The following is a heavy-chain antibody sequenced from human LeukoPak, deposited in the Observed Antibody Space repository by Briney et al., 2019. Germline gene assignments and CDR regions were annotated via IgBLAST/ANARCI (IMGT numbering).Heavy chain of an antibody. Sequence: GRSLRLSCAASGFTFSNAWLRWVGQAPGRRLAWVGRIKSKTDGGTTDYAAPVKGSFTISRDDSQNTLYLQMNSLKTEDTAVYYCTSRQMAYDILTGYSPKSFDYWGQGTLVTVSS. CDR1: GFTFSNAW. V-gene: IGHV3-15*01. CDR2: IKSKTDGGTT. J-gene: IGHJ4*02. D-gene: IGHD3-9*01. CDR3: TSRQMAYDILTGYSPKSFDY.